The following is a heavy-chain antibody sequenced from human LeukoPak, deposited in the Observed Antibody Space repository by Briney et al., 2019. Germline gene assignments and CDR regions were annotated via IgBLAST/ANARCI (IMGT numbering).Heavy chain of an antibody. CDR2: MKQDGSQQ. Sequence: GGSLRLSCVGSGFTFSNYWMSWVRRAPGKGLEWVANMKQDGSQQHYVDSVKGRFTISRDNAKNSLYLQMNSLRAEDTAVYYCARNGRVLEWVYWYFDLWGRGTLVTVSS. J-gene: IGHJ2*01. CDR1: GFTFSNYW. D-gene: IGHD3-3*01. V-gene: IGHV3-7*01. CDR3: ARNGRVLEWVYWYFDL.